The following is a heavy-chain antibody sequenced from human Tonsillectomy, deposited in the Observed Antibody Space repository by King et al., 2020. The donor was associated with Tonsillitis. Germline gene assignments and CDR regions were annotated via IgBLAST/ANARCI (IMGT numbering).Heavy chain of an antibody. V-gene: IGHV1-69*01. CDR1: FFPCLPSS. J-gene: IGHJ3*02. CDR3: ARVKDSSTWNDAFDI. CDR2: LLPLFGTA. Sequence: GSSCKVCFPSSFFPCLPSSLTFFRPSPGQFLSVLFCLLPLFGTAHYAQKFQGRVTVRADESTNTVYMELSSLRSEDTALYYCARVKDSSTWNDAFDIWGRGTLVTVSS. D-gene: IGHD6-19*01.